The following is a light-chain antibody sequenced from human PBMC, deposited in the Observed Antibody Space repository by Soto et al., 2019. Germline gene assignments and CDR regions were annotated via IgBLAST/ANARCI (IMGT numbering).Light chain of an antibody. J-gene: IGKJ2*01. CDR1: QSVSGH. CDR2: GAS. Sequence: EIVMTQSPATLSVSPGERVTLSCRASQSVSGHLAWYQQKPGQAPRLIISGASTRATGIPARFSGSGSGTDFTLTISSLQSEDFAVYYCQQYKLWYTFAQGTKLEIK. V-gene: IGKV3-15*01. CDR3: QQYKLWYT.